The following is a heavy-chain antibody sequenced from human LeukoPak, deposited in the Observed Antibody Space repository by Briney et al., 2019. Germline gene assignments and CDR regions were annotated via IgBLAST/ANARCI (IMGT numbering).Heavy chain of an antibody. CDR2: IYYSGST. D-gene: IGHD6-6*01. Sequence: PSETLSLTCTVSGGSISSSDYYGSWSRRPPGGGLEWIEYIYYSGSTNSNASLKSRVTIFVDPSKNQFSLRLSSVTAADTAVYYCARHRAYSYSSPFDIWGQGTMVTVSS. V-gene: IGHV4-61*05. J-gene: IGHJ3*02. CDR1: GGSISSSDYY. CDR3: ARHRAYSYSSPFDI.